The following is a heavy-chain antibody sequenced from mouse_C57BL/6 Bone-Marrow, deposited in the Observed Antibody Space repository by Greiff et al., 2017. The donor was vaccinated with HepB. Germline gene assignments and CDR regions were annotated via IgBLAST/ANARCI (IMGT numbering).Heavy chain of an antibody. CDR2: IYPRSGNT. CDR1: GYTFTSYG. CDR3: ARWGTTVGYWYFDV. Sequence: QVQLQQSGAELARPGASVKLSCKASGYTFTSYGISWVKQRTGQGLEWIGEIYPRSGNTYYNEKFKGKATLTADKSSSTAYMELRSLTSEDSAVYYCARWGTTVGYWYFDVWGTGTTVTVSS. V-gene: IGHV1-81*01. D-gene: IGHD1-1*01. J-gene: IGHJ1*03.